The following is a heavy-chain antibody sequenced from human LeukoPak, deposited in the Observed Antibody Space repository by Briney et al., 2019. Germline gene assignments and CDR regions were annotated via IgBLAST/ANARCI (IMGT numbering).Heavy chain of an antibody. D-gene: IGHD1-1*01. J-gene: IGHJ4*02. CDR3: ARDNDQLGLDPFDY. V-gene: IGHV3-23*01. Sequence: GGSLRLSCAASGFTFSSYAMSWVRQAPGKGLEWVSTISGSGSSTYYADSVKGRFSISRDNSKNTLYLQMNSLRAEDTAMYYCARDNDQLGLDPFDYWGQGTLVTVSS. CDR2: ISGSGSST. CDR1: GFTFSSYA.